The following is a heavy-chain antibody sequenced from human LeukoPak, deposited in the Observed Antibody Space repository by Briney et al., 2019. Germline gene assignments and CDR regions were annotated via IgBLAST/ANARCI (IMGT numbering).Heavy chain of an antibody. CDR2: INPKSDHT. CDR1: GYTFTDYH. D-gene: IGHD3-9*01. V-gene: IGHV1-2*02. J-gene: IGHJ4*02. CDR3: AREHDTLTGFSFDY. Sequence: ASVKVSCKTSGYTFTDYHLHWVRQAPGKGLEWIGWINPKSDHTNYAEKFQGRVTMTRDTSASTAYMELSSLRCEDTAVYYCAREHDTLTGFSFDYWGQGTLVTVSS.